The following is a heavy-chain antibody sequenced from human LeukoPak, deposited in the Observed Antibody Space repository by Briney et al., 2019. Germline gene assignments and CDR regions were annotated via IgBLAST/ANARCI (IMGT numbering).Heavy chain of an antibody. CDR2: ISSSSSTI. D-gene: IGHD3-22*01. CDR1: GFTLSSYS. J-gene: IGHJ6*03. V-gene: IGHV3-48*01. CDR3: ARVPGYYDSSGSGYYMDV. Sequence: GGSLRLACAASGFTLSSYSMKWVRQAPGKGLAWVSYISSSSSTIYYADSVKGRFTICRDNAKNSLYLQMNSLRAEDTAVYYCARVPGYYDSSGSGYYMDVWGKGTTVTVSS.